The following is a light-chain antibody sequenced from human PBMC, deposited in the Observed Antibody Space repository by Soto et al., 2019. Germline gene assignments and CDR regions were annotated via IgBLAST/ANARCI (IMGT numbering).Light chain of an antibody. J-gene: IGLJ1*01. Sequence: QSALTQPASVSGSPGQSITISCTGTSSDVGGYNSVSWYQQHPGKAPKVMIYDVSNRPSGVSNRFSGSKSGNTASLTISGLQAEDEADYYCTSYTSSTPFYVFGTGTKLTVL. CDR1: SSDVGGYNS. CDR3: TSYTSSTPFYV. CDR2: DVS. V-gene: IGLV2-14*01.